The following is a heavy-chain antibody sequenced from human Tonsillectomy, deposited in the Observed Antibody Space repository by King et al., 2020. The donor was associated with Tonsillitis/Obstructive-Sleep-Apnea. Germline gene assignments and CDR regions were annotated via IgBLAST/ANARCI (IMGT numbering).Heavy chain of an antibody. J-gene: IGHJ6*02. V-gene: IGHV3-74*01. CDR1: GFTFSSYW. CDR3: ARARNCDAMDV. D-gene: IGHD2-2*01. Sequence: VQLVESGGGLVQPGGSLRVSCAASGFTFSSYWMHWVRQAPGKGLVWVSRINNDGSSTSYADSVKGRFTISRDNAKNKLYLQMNSLRAEDTAVYYCARARNCDAMDVWGQGTPVTVSS. CDR2: INNDGSST.